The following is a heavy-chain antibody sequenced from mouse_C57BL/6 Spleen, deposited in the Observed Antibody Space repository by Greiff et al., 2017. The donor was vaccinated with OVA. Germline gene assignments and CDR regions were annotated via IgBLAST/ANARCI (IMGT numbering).Heavy chain of an antibody. CDR2: IDPNSGGT. D-gene: IGHD1-1*01. V-gene: IGHV1-62-3*01. Sequence: QVQLQQPGAELVKPGASVKLSCKASGYTFTSYWMHWVKQRPGRGLEWIGRIDPNSGGTKYNEKFKSKATLTVDTSSSTAYMQLSSLTSEDSAVYYCAGGYDYGSSSSYAMDYWGQGTSVTVSS. CDR1: GYTFTSYW. CDR3: AGGYDYGSSSSYAMDY. J-gene: IGHJ4*01.